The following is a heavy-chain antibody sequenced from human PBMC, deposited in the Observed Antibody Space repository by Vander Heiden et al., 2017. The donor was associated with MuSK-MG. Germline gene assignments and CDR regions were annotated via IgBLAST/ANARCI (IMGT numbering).Heavy chain of an antibody. Sequence: QVQLQQWGAGLLKPSETLSLTCAVYGGSFSGYYWSWIRQPPGKGLEWIGEINHSGSTNYNPSLKSRVTISVDTSKNQFSLKLSSVTAADTAVYYCARGAKNCGGDCPHDAFDIWGQGTMVTVSS. D-gene: IGHD2-21*02. V-gene: IGHV4-34*01. CDR3: ARGAKNCGGDCPHDAFDI. J-gene: IGHJ3*02. CDR1: GGSFSGYY. CDR2: INHSGST.